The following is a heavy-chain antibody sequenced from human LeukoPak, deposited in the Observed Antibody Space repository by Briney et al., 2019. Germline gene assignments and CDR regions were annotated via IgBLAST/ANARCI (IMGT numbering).Heavy chain of an antibody. V-gene: IGHV3-30*02. Sequence: GGALRLSCAASGFTFSSYGMHWVRRARGKVLEWVAFIRYDGSNKYYADSVKGRFTISRDNSKNTLYLQTNSLRAEDTAVYYCAKAPNTMTPTGGDWGQGTLVTVSS. CDR3: AKAPNTMTPTGGD. D-gene: IGHD3-3*01. CDR2: IRYDGSNK. CDR1: GFTFSSYG. J-gene: IGHJ4*02.